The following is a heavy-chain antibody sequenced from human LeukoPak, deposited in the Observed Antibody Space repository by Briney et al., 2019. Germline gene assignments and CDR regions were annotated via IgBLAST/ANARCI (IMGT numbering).Heavy chain of an antibody. V-gene: IGHV3-30*03. J-gene: IGHJ4*02. CDR1: GFTFSSYG. Sequence: PGGSLRLSCAASGFTFSSYGMHWVRQAPGKGLEWVAVISYDGSNKYYADSVKGRFTISRDNSKYTLYLQMNSLRAEDTAVYYCARENSGSYYSFDYWGQGTLVTVSS. D-gene: IGHD1-26*01. CDR3: ARENSGSYYSFDY. CDR2: ISYDGSNK.